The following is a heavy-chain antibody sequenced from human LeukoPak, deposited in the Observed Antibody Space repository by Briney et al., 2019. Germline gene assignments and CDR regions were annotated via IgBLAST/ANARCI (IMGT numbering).Heavy chain of an antibody. V-gene: IGHV3-74*01. CDR2: IRGDGYDT. D-gene: IGHD3-10*01. CDR1: VFTFSTHW. J-gene: IGHJ4*02. CDR3: ARDLVLGSGSYDY. Sequence: GGSLRLSCEASVFTFSTHWMHWVRQVRGKGLVWVSRIRGDGYDTNYADSVRGRFTISRDNVKNTLYLQMSSLRADDTAVYYCARDLVLGSGSYDYWGQGTLVTVSS.